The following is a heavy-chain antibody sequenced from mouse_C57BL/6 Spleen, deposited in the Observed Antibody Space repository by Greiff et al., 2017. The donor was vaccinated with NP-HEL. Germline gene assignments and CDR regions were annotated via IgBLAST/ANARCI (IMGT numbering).Heavy chain of an antibody. V-gene: IGHV14-4*01. Sequence: VQLQQSGAELVRPGASVKLSCTASGFNIKDDYMHWVKQRPEQGLEWIGWIDPENGDTEYASKFQGKATITADTSSNTAYLQLSSLTSEDTAVYYCTTDLCYGSSYRIYFDYWGQGTTLTVSS. D-gene: IGHD1-1*01. CDR3: TTDLCYGSSYRIYFDY. CDR2: IDPENGDT. J-gene: IGHJ2*01. CDR1: GFNIKDDY.